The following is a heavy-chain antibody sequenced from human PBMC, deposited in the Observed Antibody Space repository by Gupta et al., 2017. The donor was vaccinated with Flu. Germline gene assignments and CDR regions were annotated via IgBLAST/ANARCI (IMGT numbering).Heavy chain of an antibody. D-gene: IGHD2-2*01. Sequence: QVQLVQSGAEVKKPGSSVKVSCKASGGTFSSYAISWVRQAPGQGLEWMGGIIPIFGTANYAQKFQGRVTITADKSTSTAYMELSSLRSEDTAVYYCARGHCSSTSCYHHYYYYGMDVWGQGTTVTVSS. CDR1: GGTFSSYA. V-gene: IGHV1-69*06. CDR3: ARGHCSSTSCYHHYYYYGMDV. CDR2: IIPIFGTA. J-gene: IGHJ6*02.